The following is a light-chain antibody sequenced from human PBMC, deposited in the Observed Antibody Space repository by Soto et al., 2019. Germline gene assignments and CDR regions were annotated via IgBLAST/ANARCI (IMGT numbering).Light chain of an antibody. Sequence: QAVLTQPPSAFATPGQRVTISCSGSSSNIGSDFVFWYQQLPGTAPKLLIYRNNQRPSGVPDRFSGSKSGTSASLVISGLRSEDEADYYCAAWDHSLSGWMIGGGTKVTVL. CDR1: SSNIGSDF. CDR2: RNN. J-gene: IGLJ3*02. V-gene: IGLV1-47*01. CDR3: AAWDHSLSGWM.